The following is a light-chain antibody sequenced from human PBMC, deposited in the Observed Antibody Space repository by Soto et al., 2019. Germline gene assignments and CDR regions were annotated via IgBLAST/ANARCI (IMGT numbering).Light chain of an antibody. V-gene: IGKV1-5*01. J-gene: IGKJ1*01. CDR1: QSISNY. Sequence: DIQMTQSASSLSASVGDTVTITCRASQSISNYLNWYQQKSGEPPKLLMYDACTLESGVPSRFSGSGSGTEFTLTISGLQPDDFDTYYCHQFNTCTFGQGTKVDIK. CDR2: DAC. CDR3: HQFNTCT.